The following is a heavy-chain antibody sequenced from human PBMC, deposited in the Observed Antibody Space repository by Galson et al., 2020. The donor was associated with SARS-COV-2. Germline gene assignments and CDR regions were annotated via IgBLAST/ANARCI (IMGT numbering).Heavy chain of an antibody. V-gene: IGHV4-59*01. Sequence: SETLSLTCTVSGSSISSYYWSWIRQPPGKGLEWIGYIYYSGSTNYNPSLKSRVTISVDTSKNQFSLKLSSVTAADTAVYYCARDVGLWSGYYTGWFDPWGQGTLVTVSS. CDR3: ARDVGLWSGYYTGWFDP. D-gene: IGHD3-3*01. CDR2: IYYSGST. CDR1: GSSISSYY. J-gene: IGHJ5*02.